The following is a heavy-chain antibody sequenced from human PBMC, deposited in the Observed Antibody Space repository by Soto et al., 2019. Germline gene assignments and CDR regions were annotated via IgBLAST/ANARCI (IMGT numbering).Heavy chain of an antibody. CDR2: ISGSGGST. J-gene: IGHJ6*02. V-gene: IGHV3-23*01. Sequence: GGSLRLSCAASGFTFSSYAMSWVRQAPGKGLEWVSAISGSGGSTHYADSVKGRFTISRDNSKDTLYLQMNSLRAEDTAVYYCAKGAKTEYYDFWSGYYYSYYYYGMDVWGQGTTVTRLL. CDR3: AKGAKTEYYDFWSGYYYSYYYYGMDV. CDR1: GFTFSSYA. D-gene: IGHD3-3*01.